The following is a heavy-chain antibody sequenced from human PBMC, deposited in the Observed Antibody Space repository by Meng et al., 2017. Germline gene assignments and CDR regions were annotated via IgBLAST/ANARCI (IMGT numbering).Heavy chain of an antibody. V-gene: IGHV6-1*01. J-gene: IGHJ4*02. CDR3: ARGVVYAISYFDY. CDR1: GDSVSSNSAA. CDR2: TYYRSKWYN. Sequence: EHSQPSAPGLVHPPHPPPLTCAISGDSVSSNSAAWNWIRQSPSRGLEWLGRTYYRSKWYNDYAVSVKSRITINPDTSKNQFSLQLNSVTPEDTAVYYCARGVVYAISYFDYWGQGTLVTVSS. D-gene: IGHD2-8*02.